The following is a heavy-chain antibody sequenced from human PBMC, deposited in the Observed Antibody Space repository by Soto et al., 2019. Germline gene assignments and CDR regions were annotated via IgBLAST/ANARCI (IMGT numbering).Heavy chain of an antibody. V-gene: IGHV3-21*01. CDR1: GFTFSSYS. Sequence: EVQLVESGGGLVKPGGSLRLSCAASGFTFSSYSMNWVRQAPGKGLEWVSAISSSSSYIYYADSVKGRFTISRDNTKNSMYMQMTSMRAEDTAVHYCARDREGVGAGLFWGQGTMVTVSS. J-gene: IGHJ3*01. D-gene: IGHD1-26*01. CDR3: ARDREGVGAGLF. CDR2: ISSSSSYI.